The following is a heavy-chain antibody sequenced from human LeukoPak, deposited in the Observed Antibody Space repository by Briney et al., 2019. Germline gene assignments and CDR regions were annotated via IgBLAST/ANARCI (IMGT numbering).Heavy chain of an antibody. CDR2: IYYSGST. CDR3: ARGDEGYFDY. V-gene: IGHV4-30-4*08. Sequence: SETLSLTCTVSGGSISSGGYYWSWIRQHPGKGLEWIGYIYYSGSTYYNPSLKSRVTISVDTSKNQFSLKLSSVTAADTAVYYCARGDEGYFDYWGQGTLVTVSS. CDR1: GGSISSGGYY. J-gene: IGHJ4*02.